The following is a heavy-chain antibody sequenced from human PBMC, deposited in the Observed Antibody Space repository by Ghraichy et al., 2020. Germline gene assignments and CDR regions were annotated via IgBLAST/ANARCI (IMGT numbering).Heavy chain of an antibody. D-gene: IGHD5-18*01. CDR1: GGSISSYY. J-gene: IGHJ5*02. CDR3: ARDLLDQNSYNWFDP. Sequence: ESLNISCTVSGGSISSYYWSWIRQPAGKGLEWIGRIYTSGSTNYNPSLKSRVTMSVDTSKNQFSLKLSSVTAADTAVYYCARDLLDQNSYNWFDPWGQGTLVTVSS. V-gene: IGHV4-4*07. CDR2: IYTSGST.